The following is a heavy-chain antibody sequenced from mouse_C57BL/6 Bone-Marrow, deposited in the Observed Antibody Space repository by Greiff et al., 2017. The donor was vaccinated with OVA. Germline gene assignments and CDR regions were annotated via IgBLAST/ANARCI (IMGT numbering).Heavy chain of an antibody. CDR1: GYTFTSYW. J-gene: IGHJ4*01. Sequence: QVQLQQPGAELVKPGASVKLSCKASGYTFTSYWMHWVKQRPGQGLEWIGMIHPNSGSTNSNEKFKSKATLTVDKSSSTAYMQLSSLTSEDSAVYYCARRGNYDYDDAMDYWGQGTSVTVSS. D-gene: IGHD2-4*01. V-gene: IGHV1-64*01. CDR3: ARRGNYDYDDAMDY. CDR2: IHPNSGST.